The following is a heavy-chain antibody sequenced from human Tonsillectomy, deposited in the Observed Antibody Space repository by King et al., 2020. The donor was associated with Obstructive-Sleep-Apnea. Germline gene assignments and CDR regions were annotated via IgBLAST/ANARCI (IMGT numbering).Heavy chain of an antibody. Sequence: QLVQSGGGLVQPGGSLRLSCAASGFTFSSYWMHWVRQAPGKGLVWVSRINSDGSSTSYADSVKGRFTISRDNAKNTLYLQMNRLRAEDTAVYYCARQSYCSSTSCYAPNYYYYGMDVWGQGTTVTVSS. CDR3: ARQSYCSSTSCYAPNYYYYGMDV. J-gene: IGHJ6*02. CDR2: INSDGSST. CDR1: GFTFSSYW. V-gene: IGHV3-74*02. D-gene: IGHD2-2*01.